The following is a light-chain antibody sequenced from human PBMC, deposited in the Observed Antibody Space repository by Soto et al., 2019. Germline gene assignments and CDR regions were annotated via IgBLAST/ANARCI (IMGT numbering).Light chain of an antibody. CDR1: SSDVGGYDH. V-gene: IGLV2-14*03. CDR2: DVT. Sequence: QSALTQPASVSGSPGQSITISCTGTSSDVGGYDHVSWYQQHPGKAPKLIIYDVTVRPSGISRRFSGSKSDNTASLAVSGLQPEDEADYYCSSYTNKDTLQFGGGTKLTVL. CDR3: SSYTNKDTLQ. J-gene: IGLJ3*02.